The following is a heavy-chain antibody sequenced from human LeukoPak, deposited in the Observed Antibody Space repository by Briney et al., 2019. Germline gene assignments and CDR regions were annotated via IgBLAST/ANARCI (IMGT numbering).Heavy chain of an antibody. CDR1: GDSVSSNSAA. J-gene: IGHJ3*02. CDR2: TYYRSKWYN. CDR3: ARDMILPYSSGENAFDI. V-gene: IGHV6-1*01. D-gene: IGHD3-22*01. Sequence: SQTLSLTCAISGDSVSSNSAAWNWIRQSPSRGLEWLGRTYYRSKWYNDYAVSVKSRITINPDTSKNQFSLQLNSVTPEDTAVYYCARDMILPYSSGENAFDIWGQGTMVTVSS.